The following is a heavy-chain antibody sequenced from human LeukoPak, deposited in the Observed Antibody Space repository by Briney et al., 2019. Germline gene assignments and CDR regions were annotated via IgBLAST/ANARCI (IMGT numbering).Heavy chain of an antibody. D-gene: IGHD2-2*01. V-gene: IGHV4-38-2*01. CDR1: GFSISSGYF. J-gene: IGHJ4*02. Sequence: SETQSLTCAVSGFSISSGYFWAWIRQSPGKGLEWIGSIFHNGITYYNPSLKSRITISVDTSKNQFSLRLSSVTAADTAVYYCARRISTRRGETCSSTSCYFDYWGQGTLVTVSS. CDR2: IFHNGIT. CDR3: ARRISTRRGETCSSTSCYFDY.